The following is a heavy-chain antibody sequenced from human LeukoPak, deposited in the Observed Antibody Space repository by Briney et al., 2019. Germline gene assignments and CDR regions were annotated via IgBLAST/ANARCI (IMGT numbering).Heavy chain of an antibody. V-gene: IGHV1-2*02. D-gene: IGHD3-16*01. CDR1: GYTFTGYY. Sequence: GASVKVSCKASGYTFTGYYMHWVRQAPGQGLEWMGWINPNSGGTNYAQKFQGRVTMTRDTSISTAYMELSRLRSDDTAVYYCASGILGVVSGPRDYMDVWGKGTTVTVSS. J-gene: IGHJ6*03. CDR3: ASGILGVVSGPRDYMDV. CDR2: INPNSGGT.